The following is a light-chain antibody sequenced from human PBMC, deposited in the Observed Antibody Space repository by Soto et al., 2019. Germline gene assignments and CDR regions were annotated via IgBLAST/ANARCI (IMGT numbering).Light chain of an antibody. Sequence: EIVMTQSLFTLSGYPGERATLSCRASQTVTSSLAWYQQKPGQAPRLLIYGASTRATGIPARFSGSGSGTEFTLTISSLQSEDFAVYYCQQYYYWPLTFGGGTKVDIK. CDR1: QTVTSS. CDR2: GAS. CDR3: QQYYYWPLT. J-gene: IGKJ4*01. V-gene: IGKV3-15*01.